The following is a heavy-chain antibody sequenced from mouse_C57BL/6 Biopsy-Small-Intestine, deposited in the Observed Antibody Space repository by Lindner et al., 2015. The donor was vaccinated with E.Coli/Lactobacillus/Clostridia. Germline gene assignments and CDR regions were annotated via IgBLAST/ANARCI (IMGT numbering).Heavy chain of an antibody. Sequence: SVKVSCKASGYTFTGSYMHWVRQAPGQGLEWMGWINPHNGDIKYAQNFQGRVTMTRDTPINTAYLEVSRLRPDDTAVYYCARGAFSMYGMDVWGQGTTVSVSS. J-gene: IGHJ1*01. CDR1: GYTFTGSY. CDR3: ARGAFSMYGMDV. D-gene: IGHD2-10*02. CDR2: INPHNGDI. V-gene: IGHV1-72*01.